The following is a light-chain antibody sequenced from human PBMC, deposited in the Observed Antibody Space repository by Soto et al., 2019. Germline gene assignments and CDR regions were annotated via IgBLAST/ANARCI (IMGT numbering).Light chain of an antibody. V-gene: IGLV2-23*02. CDR1: SSDTGSNSP. J-gene: IGLJ1*01. Sequence: QSVLNQPAAVLGSPGQSITISCTGTSSDTGSNSPVSRYGHHPGIGHNVMINEVGTWRSGVSTRFSGFRAGNTASLTISGLRAEDEGDYFCWSDAGGFTYVFGTGTKVTV. CDR2: EVG. CDR3: WSDAGGFTYV.